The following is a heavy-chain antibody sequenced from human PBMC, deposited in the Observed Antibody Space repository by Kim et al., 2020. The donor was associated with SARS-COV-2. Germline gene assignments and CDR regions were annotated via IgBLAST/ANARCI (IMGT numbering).Heavy chain of an antibody. CDR2: K. D-gene: IGHD4-17*01. Sequence: KYKADHVKGRFTISRDNSKNTLYMQMNSLRAEDTAVYYCAKIPTDWYFDLWGRGTLVTVSS. J-gene: IGHJ2*01. CDR3: AKIPTDWYFDL. V-gene: IGHV3-30*02.